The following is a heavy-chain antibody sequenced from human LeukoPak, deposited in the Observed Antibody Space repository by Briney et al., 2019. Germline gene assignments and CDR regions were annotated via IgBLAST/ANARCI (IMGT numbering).Heavy chain of an antibody. CDR1: GFTFSSYW. D-gene: IGHD3-16*01. CDR3: ARDSPTTFFDY. CDR2: IKQDGSEK. V-gene: IGHV3-7*01. Sequence: GALRLSCAASGFTFSSYWMSWVRQAPGKGLEWVANIKQDGSEKYYVDSVKGRFTISRDNARNSLYLQMNSLRAEDTAVYYCARDSPTTFFDYWGQGTLVTVSS. J-gene: IGHJ4*02.